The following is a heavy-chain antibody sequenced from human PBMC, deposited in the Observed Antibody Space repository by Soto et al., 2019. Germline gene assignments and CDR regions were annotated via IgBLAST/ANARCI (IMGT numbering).Heavy chain of an antibody. D-gene: IGHD1-26*01. CDR3: ASTGEAPEVDGSGRGDAFDI. CDR2: VLPISGTA. Sequence: QVQLVQSGAEVKRPGSSVRVSCKASGGVFSLYGFSWVRQVPGHGPEWVGGVLPISGTANYAEKYQGRVTITVDKSTSTGYMEVNSLTYEDTAVYYCASTGEAPEVDGSGRGDAFDIWGPGTKVTVSA. V-gene: IGHV1-69*06. CDR1: GGVFSLYG. J-gene: IGHJ3*02.